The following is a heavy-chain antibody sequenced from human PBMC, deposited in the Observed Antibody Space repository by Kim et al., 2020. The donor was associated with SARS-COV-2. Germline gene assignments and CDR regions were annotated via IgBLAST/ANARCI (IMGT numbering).Heavy chain of an antibody. D-gene: IGHD2-8*01. V-gene: IGHV4-4*02. Sequence: SETLSLTCAVSGGSISSNNWWSWVRQAPGKGLEWIGEFYHSGSSNYNPSLKSRVTMSVDKSKNHFSLNLSSVTAADTAVYYCARNGFFSLDSWGQGTLVTVSS. J-gene: IGHJ4*02. CDR1: GGSISSNNW. CDR3: ARNGFFSLDS. CDR2: FYHSGSS.